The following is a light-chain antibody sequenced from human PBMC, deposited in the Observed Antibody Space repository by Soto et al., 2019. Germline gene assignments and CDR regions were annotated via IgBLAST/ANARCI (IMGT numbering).Light chain of an antibody. CDR2: EAN. J-gene: IGLJ2*01. CDR3: CSYESSNTLV. CDR1: ISDIGTYNL. Sequence: QSVLTQPASVSASPGQSITISCSGSISDIGTYNLVSWLQQHPGKAPKLVIYEANKRPSGVSNRFSGSKSGNTASLTISGLQAEDEADYYCCSYESSNTLVVGGGTKLTVL. V-gene: IGLV2-23*01.